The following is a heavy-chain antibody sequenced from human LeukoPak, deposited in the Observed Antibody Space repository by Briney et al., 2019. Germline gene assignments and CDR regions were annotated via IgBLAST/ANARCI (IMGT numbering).Heavy chain of an antibody. V-gene: IGHV3-21*01. D-gene: IGHD4-11*01. Sequence: GGSLRLSCAASGFTFSSYSMNWVRQAPGKGLEWVSSISSSSSYIYYADSVKGRFTISRENAKSSLYLQMNSLRAEDTAVYYCARDAVATVTTFYFDYWGQGTLVTVSS. CDR3: ARDAVATVTTFYFDY. CDR1: GFTFSSYS. CDR2: ISSSSSYI. J-gene: IGHJ4*02.